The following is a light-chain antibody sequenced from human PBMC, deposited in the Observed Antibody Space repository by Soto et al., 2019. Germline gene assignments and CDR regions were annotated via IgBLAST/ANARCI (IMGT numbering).Light chain of an antibody. J-gene: IGKJ5*01. Sequence: EIVLTQSPATLSLSPGERATLSCRASPSVPNYLAWYQQKPGQAPRLLIYGAFNRATGIPARFSGSGSGADLTLTISSLEPEDFAVYYCQQRNIWPPVTFGQGTRLEIK. CDR2: GAF. CDR1: PSVPNY. CDR3: QQRNIWPPVT. V-gene: IGKV3-11*01.